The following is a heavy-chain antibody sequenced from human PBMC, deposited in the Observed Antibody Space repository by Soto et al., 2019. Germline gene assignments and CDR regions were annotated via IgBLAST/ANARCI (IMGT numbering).Heavy chain of an antibody. D-gene: IGHD5-12*01. J-gene: IGHJ4*02. Sequence: GGSLRLSCTASGFTFSDYYMSWIRQAPGKGLEWVSYISSSSSYTNYADSVKGRFTISRDNAKNSLYLQMNSLRAEDTAVYYCARDHHRYSGYDYVDYWGQGTLVTSPQ. CDR1: GFTFSDYY. CDR3: ARDHHRYSGYDYVDY. CDR2: ISSSSSYT. V-gene: IGHV3-11*05.